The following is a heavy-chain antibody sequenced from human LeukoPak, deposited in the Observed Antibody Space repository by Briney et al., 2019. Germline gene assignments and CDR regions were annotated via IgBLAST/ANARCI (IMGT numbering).Heavy chain of an antibody. CDR2: ISSSSSYI. J-gene: IGHJ4*02. D-gene: IGHD2/OR15-2a*01. CDR3: ARVTSHSMTVDY. CDR1: GFTFSSYS. Sequence: GGSLRLSCAASGFTFSSYSMNWVRQAPGKGLEWVSSISSSSSYIYYADPVKGRFTISRDNAKNSLYLQMNSLRAEDTAVYYCARVTSHSMTVDYWGQGTLVTVSS. V-gene: IGHV3-21*01.